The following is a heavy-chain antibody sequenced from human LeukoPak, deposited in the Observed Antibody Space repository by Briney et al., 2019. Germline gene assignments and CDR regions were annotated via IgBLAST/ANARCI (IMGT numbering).Heavy chain of an antibody. CDR3: ARGPYGMDV. J-gene: IGHJ6*02. V-gene: IGHV3-48*02. CDR2: ITSTSTI. CDR1: GFTFSSYR. Sequence: GSLRLSCAASGFTFSSYRMKWVRQAPGKGLEWVSSITSTSTIYYADSVKGRFTISRDNAKNSLYLQMNSLRDEDTAVYYCARGPYGMDVWGQGTTVTVSS.